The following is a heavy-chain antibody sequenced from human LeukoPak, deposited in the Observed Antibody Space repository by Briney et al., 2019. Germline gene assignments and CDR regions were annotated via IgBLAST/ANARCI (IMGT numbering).Heavy chain of an antibody. CDR2: MDPTGSQK. Sequence: PGGSLRLSCSASGFNFNYFAMSWIRQAPGKGLEWVANMDPTGSQKRYVDSVRGRFTISKDNPGASLYLDMHSLRAEDTAIYYCAIWTSGNYWGQGTLVTVSS. D-gene: IGHD1-1*01. CDR1: GFNFNYFA. V-gene: IGHV3-7*01. J-gene: IGHJ4*02. CDR3: AIWTSGNY.